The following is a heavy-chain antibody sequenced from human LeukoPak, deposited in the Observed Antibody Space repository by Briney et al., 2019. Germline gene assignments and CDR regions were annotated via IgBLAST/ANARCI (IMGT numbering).Heavy chain of an antibody. V-gene: IGHV3-48*01. Sequence: GGSLRLSCEASGFTFSSYSMNWVRQAPGKGLEWISYISTSTTTIYYANSVKGRFTISRDNSKNTLYLQMNSLRAEDTAVYYCAGGGTFFDYWGQGTLVTVSS. CDR2: ISTSTTTI. CDR1: GFTFSSYS. D-gene: IGHD2-15*01. CDR3: AGGGTFFDY. J-gene: IGHJ4*02.